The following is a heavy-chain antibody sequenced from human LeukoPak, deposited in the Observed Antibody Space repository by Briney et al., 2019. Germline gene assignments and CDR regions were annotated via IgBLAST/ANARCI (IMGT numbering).Heavy chain of an antibody. V-gene: IGHV3-23*01. D-gene: IGHD3-10*01. J-gene: IGHJ3*02. CDR2: ISGSGGST. CDR3: AKAIRSGSYYAFDI. CDR1: GFTFNSFA. Sequence: GGSLRLSCAASGFTFNSFAMNWVRQAPGKGLEWVSAISGSGGSTYYADSAKGRFTISRDNSKNTLYLQMNSLRAEDTAVYYCAKAIRSGSYYAFDIRGQGTMVTVSS.